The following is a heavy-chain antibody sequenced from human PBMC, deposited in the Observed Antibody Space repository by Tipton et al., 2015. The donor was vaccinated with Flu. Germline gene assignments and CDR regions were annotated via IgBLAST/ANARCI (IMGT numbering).Heavy chain of an antibody. CDR2: ISAYNGNT. D-gene: IGHD3-10*01. V-gene: IGHV1-18*04. CDR3: ARDVIEDAIPPSMVRGVIGWFDP. J-gene: IGHJ5*02. CDR1: GYTFTSYG. Sequence: QLVQSGAEVKKPGASVKVSCKASGYTFTSYGISWVRQAPGQGLEWMGWISAYNGNTNYAQKLQGRVTMTTDTSTSTAYMELRSLRSDDTAVYYCARDVIEDAIPPSMVRGVIGWFDPWGQGTLVTVSS.